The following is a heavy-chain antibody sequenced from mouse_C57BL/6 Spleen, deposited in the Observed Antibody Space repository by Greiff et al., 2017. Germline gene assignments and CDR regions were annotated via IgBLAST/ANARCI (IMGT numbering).Heavy chain of an antibody. CDR3: ARHPYYEYYFDY. Sequence: VKLMESGAELVKPGASVKLSCKASGYTFTEYTIHWVKQRSGQGLEWIGWFYPGSGSIKYNEKFKDKATLTADKSSSTVYMELSRLTSEDSAVYFCARHPYYEYYFDYWGQGTTLTVSS. CDR2: FYPGSGSI. V-gene: IGHV1-62-2*01. J-gene: IGHJ2*01. D-gene: IGHD1-1*01. CDR1: GYTFTEYT.